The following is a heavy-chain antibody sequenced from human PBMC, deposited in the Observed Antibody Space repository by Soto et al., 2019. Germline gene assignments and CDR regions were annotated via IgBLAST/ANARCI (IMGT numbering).Heavy chain of an antibody. CDR3: VRYADSSSWDYYYYYGMDV. CDR1: GGTFSSYA. J-gene: IGHJ6*02. CDR2: IIPIFGTA. D-gene: IGHD6-13*01. V-gene: IGHV1-69*13. Sequence: SVKVSYKASGGTFSSYAISWVRQAPGQGLEWMGGIIPIFGTANYAQTFQGRVTITADESTSTAYMELSGLRSEDTAVYFCVRYADSSSWDYYYYYGMDVWGQGTTVTVSS.